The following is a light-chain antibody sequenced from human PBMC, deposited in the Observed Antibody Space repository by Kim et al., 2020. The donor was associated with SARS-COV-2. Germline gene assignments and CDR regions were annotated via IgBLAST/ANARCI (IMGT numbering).Light chain of an antibody. CDR2: AAS. J-gene: IGKJ2*01. Sequence: VSPGERATLSCRASQCVGTTLVWYQQKAGQAPRLLIYAASAGATGVPARFSGSGSGTEFTLTISSPQPEDSAVYYCQQHNNWPYTLGQGTKLEI. CDR1: QCVGTT. CDR3: QQHNNWPYT. V-gene: IGKV3-15*01.